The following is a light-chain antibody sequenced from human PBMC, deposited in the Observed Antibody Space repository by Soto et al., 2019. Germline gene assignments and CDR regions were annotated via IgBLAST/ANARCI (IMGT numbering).Light chain of an antibody. CDR1: SGSIASNY. CDR3: QSYDSSSLV. V-gene: IGLV6-57*04. J-gene: IGLJ2*01. Sequence: NFMLTQPHSVSESPGKTVTISCTRSSGSIASNYVQWYQQRPGSAPTTVICEDNQRPSGVPDRFSGSFDSSSNSASLTISGLNTEDEADYYCQSYDSSSLVFGGGTKLTVL. CDR2: EDN.